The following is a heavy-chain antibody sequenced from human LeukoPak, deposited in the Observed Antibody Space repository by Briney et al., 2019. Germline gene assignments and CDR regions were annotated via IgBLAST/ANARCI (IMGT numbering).Heavy chain of an antibody. CDR3: ARDSASTSCYTCYYYYYMDV. CDR2: IYTSGST. D-gene: IGHD2-2*02. V-gene: IGHV4-4*09. Sequence: SETLSLTCTVSGGSISSYYWSWIRQPPGKGLEWIGYIYTSGSTNYNPSLKSRVTISVDTSKNQFSLKLSSVTAADTAVYYCARDSASTSCYTCYYYYYMDVWGKGTTVTVSS. J-gene: IGHJ6*03. CDR1: GGSISSYY.